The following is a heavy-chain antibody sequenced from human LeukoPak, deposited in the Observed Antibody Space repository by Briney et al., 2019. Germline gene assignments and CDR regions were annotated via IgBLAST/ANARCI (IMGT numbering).Heavy chain of an antibody. CDR2: INNKTGNP. J-gene: IGHJ5*02. V-gene: IGHV7-4-1*02. Sequence: AAVKVSRMASGYTFTSYATNWVRQAPGQGLEWVGYINNKTGNPTYAQGFTGRFVFSLDTSVSTAYLQISSLKAEDTAVYYCAREGDNRIQLWLLHHWGQGTLVTVSS. CDR3: AREGDNRIQLWLLHH. CDR1: GYTFTSYA. D-gene: IGHD5-18*01.